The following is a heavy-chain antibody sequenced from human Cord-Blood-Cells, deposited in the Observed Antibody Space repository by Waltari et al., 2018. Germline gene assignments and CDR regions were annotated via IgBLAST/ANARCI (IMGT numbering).Heavy chain of an antibody. V-gene: IGHV3-23*01. J-gene: IGHJ3*02. CDR1: GFTFSSYA. D-gene: IGHD1-26*01. CDR2: IGGRGGST. CDR3: AKPSRSDAFDI. Sequence: EVQLLESGGGLVQPGGSLRLSCAASGFTFSSYAMSWVRQAPGKGLGGVSAIGGRGGSTKYADSVKGRFTISREDSKNTLYLQMNSLRAEDTAVYYCAKPSRSDAFDIWGQGTMVTVSS.